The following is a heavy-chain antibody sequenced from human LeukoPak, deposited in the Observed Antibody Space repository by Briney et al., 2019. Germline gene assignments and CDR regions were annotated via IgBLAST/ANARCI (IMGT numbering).Heavy chain of an antibody. J-gene: IGHJ1*01. D-gene: IGHD3-9*01. CDR3: AKEIYDILTGDDFQH. CDR1: GFTFSSYG. Sequence: PGGSLRLSCAASGFTFSSYGMHWVRQAPGKGLEWVAVISYDGSNKYYADSVKGRFTISRDNSKNTLYLQMNSLRAEDTAVYYCAKEIYDILTGDDFQHWGQGTLVTVSS. V-gene: IGHV3-30*18. CDR2: ISYDGSNK.